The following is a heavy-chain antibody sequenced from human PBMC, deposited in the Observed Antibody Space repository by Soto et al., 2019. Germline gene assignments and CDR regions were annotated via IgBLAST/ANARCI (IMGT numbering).Heavy chain of an antibody. V-gene: IGHV4-59*01. J-gene: IGHJ4*02. CDR1: GGSISSYY. CDR2: IYYSGGT. CDR3: ARVTSLVPQEVYFDY. Sequence: PSETLSLTCTVSGGSISSYYWSWIRQPPGKGLEWIGYIYYSGGTNYNPSLKSRVTISVDTSKNQFSLKLSSVTAADTAVYYCARVTSLVPQEVYFDYWGQGTLVTVSS. D-gene: IGHD2-8*02.